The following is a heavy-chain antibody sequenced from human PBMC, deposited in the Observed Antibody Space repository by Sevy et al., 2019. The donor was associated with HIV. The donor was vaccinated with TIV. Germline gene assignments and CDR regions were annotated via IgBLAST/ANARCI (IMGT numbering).Heavy chain of an antibody. J-gene: IGHJ4*02. V-gene: IGHV3-74*01. CDR1: GFSITSYW. CDR2: MNEDGSVT. D-gene: IGHD3-16*01. CDR3: VKDFGGPTDY. Sequence: RGSLRLSCAGSGFSITSYWMHWVRQAPGKGLVWVSRMNEDGSVTNHADSVRGRFTISRDNAKNTLYLQMNSLRVEDTAVYYCVKDFGGPTDYWGQGTLVTVSS.